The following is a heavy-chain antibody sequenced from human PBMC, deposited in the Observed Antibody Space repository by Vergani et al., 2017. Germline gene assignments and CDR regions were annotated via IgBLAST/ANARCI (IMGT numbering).Heavy chain of an antibody. CDR3: ARGYCSSTSCHGNDAFDI. Sequence: QVQLQESGPGLVKPSGTLSLTCAVSGGSISSSNWWSWVRQPPGKGLEWIGEIYHSGSTNYNPSLKIRVTISVDKSKNQFSLKLSSVTAADTAVYYCARGYCSSTSCHGNDAFDIWGQGTMVTVSS. CDR1: GGSISSSNW. J-gene: IGHJ3*02. V-gene: IGHV4-4*02. D-gene: IGHD2-2*01. CDR2: IYHSGST.